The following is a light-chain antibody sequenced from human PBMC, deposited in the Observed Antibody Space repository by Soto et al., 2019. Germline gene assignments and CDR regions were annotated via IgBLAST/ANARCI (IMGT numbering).Light chain of an antibody. CDR3: QHYKSYSDA. V-gene: IGKV3-11*01. CDR1: VNVAGY. Sequence: DTVAPESPAPLSLSPWERATHPCRAGVNVAGYLSWYQQKPGQTPRLLIYDGSNRATGIPTRFSGSGSGTEFTLTISSLQSEDFATYYCQHYKSYSDAFGQRTKADI. J-gene: IGKJ1*01. CDR2: DGS.